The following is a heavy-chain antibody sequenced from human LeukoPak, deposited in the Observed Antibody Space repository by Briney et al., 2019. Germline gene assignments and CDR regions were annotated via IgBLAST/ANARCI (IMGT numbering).Heavy chain of an antibody. CDR1: GFIFTNHW. CDR3: ATSQTASGRYGNAFDI. CDR2: IKEDGREK. Sequence: PGGSLRLSCVASGFIFTNHWMSWVRQAPGKGLEWVANIKEDGREKYYVDSVKGRFTISRDNAKNSLDLQMNNLRAEDTAAYYCATSQTASGRYGNAFDIWGQGTTVSVSS. J-gene: IGHJ3*02. D-gene: IGHD6-19*01. V-gene: IGHV3-7*01.